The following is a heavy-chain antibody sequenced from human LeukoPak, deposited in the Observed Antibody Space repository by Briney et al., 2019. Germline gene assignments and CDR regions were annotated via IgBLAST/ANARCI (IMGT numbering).Heavy chain of an antibody. Sequence: ASVKVSCKASGFTFTSYDINWVRQASGQGLEWMGWMNPNNGNTGYAQKFQGRVTITRDTSASTAYMELSSLRSEDTAVYYCARDHCSSTSCFLWPTNNWFDPWGQGTLVTVSS. J-gene: IGHJ5*02. CDR1: GFTFTSYD. D-gene: IGHD2-2*01. CDR2: MNPNNGNT. CDR3: ARDHCSSTSCFLWPTNNWFDP. V-gene: IGHV1-8*01.